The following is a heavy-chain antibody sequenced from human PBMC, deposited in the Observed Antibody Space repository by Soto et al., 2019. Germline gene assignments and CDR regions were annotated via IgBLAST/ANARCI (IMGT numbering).Heavy chain of an antibody. Sequence: PGGSLRLSCAASGFTFSNAWINWVRQAPGKGLEWVGRVKSKNDGGTTDFAAPVKGRFAISRDGSKNMVYLEMNSLQTEDTAIYYCTTDSYITSIIVRFDYWGHGTLVTVSS. CDR1: GFTFSNAW. J-gene: IGHJ4*01. D-gene: IGHD3-22*01. CDR2: VKSKNDGGTT. CDR3: TTDSYITSIIVRFDY. V-gene: IGHV3-15*07.